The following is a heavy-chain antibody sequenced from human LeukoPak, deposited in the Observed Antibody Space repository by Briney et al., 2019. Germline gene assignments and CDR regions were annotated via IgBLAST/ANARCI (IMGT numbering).Heavy chain of an antibody. CDR3: ATQRGSYLWGTDFDY. CDR1: GYTFTGYY. CDR2: INPNSGDT. J-gene: IGHJ4*02. Sequence: GASVKVSCKASGYTFTGYYLHWVRQAPGQGLEWMGWINPNSGDTNYSQKFQGRVTMTRDTSISTAYMELSRLRSDDTAVYYCATQRGSYLWGTDFDYWGQGTRVTVSS. V-gene: IGHV1-2*02. D-gene: IGHD3-16*01.